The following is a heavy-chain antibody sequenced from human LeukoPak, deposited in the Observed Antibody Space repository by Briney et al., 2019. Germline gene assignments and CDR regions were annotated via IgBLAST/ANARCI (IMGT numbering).Heavy chain of an antibody. D-gene: IGHD3-3*01. J-gene: IGHJ5*02. Sequence: SETLSLTCAVYGGSFSGYYWSWIRQPPGKGLEWIGEINHSGSTNYNPSLKSRVTISVDTSKNQFSLKLSSVTAADTAVYYCARVRHYDFWSGYSTRSQYNWFDHWGQGTLVTVSS. CDR1: GGSFSGYY. CDR3: ARVRHYDFWSGYSTRSQYNWFDH. CDR2: INHSGST. V-gene: IGHV4-34*01.